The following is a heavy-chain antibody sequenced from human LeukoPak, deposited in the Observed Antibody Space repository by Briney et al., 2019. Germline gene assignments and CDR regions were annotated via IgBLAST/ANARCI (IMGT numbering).Heavy chain of an antibody. CDR1: GYSFDEYA. Sequence: GGSLRLSCAGSGYSFDEYAMHWVRQASGKGLEWVSGINWKSDKIGYADSVKGRFTISRDNSKNSLYLQMNSLRVEDTALYYCAKDRYCTSSSCPIDYWGQGTMVTVSS. J-gene: IGHJ4*02. V-gene: IGHV3-9*01. CDR2: INWKSDKI. D-gene: IGHD2-2*01. CDR3: AKDRYCTSSSCPIDY.